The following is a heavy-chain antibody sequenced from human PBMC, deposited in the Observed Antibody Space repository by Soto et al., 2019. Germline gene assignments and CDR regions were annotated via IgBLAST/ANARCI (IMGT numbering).Heavy chain of an antibody. CDR3: ARSQGSSTSLEIYYYFYYGMDV. D-gene: IGHD2-2*01. CDR1: GGTFGSYA. CDR2: IIPIPGTA. J-gene: IGHJ6*04. Sequence: SVMVSCKASGGTFGSYAISWVRQAPGQGLEWMGGIIPIPGTANYAQKFQGRVTIAADESTSTAYMELSSLRSEDTAVYYCARSQGSSTSLEIYYYFYYGMDVWGKETMVTVSS. V-gene: IGHV1-69*13.